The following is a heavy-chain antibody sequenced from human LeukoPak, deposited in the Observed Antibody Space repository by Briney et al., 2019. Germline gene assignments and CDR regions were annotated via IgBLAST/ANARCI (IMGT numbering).Heavy chain of an antibody. CDR2: MYPNSGNT. Sequence: ASVKVSCKASGYTFNSYDINWVRQATGQGLEWMGWMYPNSGNTGYAQKFQGRVTMTRNTSISTAYMELSSLRSEDTAVYYCARGPIFYSSSWREYYYYYYMDVWGKGTTVTVSS. D-gene: IGHD6-13*01. V-gene: IGHV1-8*01. CDR3: ARGPIFYSSSWREYYYYYYMDV. J-gene: IGHJ6*03. CDR1: GYTFNSYD.